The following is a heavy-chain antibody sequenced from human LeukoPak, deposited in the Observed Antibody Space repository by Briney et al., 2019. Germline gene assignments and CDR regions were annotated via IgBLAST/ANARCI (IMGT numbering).Heavy chain of an antibody. CDR2: IYYSGST. J-gene: IGHJ4*02. D-gene: IGHD6-6*01. CDR1: GGSISSGGYY. V-gene: IGHV4-31*03. CDR3: ARVMGSPYPYFDY. Sequence: SETLSLTCTVSGGSISSGGYYWSWIRQHPGKGLEWIGYIYYSGSTYYNPSLKSRVTISVDTSKNQFSLKLSSVTAADTAVYYCARVMGSPYPYFDYWGQGTLVTVSS.